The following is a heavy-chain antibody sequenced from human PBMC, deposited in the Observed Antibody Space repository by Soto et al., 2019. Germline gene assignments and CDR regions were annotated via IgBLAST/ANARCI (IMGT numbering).Heavy chain of an antibody. D-gene: IGHD3-22*01. V-gene: IGHV3-49*04. CDR2: IRSKAYGGTT. CDR1: GFTFGDYA. CDR3: NRVGTMTSY. Sequence: AVGSLRLSCTASGFTFGDYAMSWVRQAPGKGLEWVGFIRSKAYGGTTEYAASVKGRFTISRDDSKSIAYLQMNSLKTEDTAVYYCNRVGTMTSYWGQGTLVTVSS. J-gene: IGHJ4*02.